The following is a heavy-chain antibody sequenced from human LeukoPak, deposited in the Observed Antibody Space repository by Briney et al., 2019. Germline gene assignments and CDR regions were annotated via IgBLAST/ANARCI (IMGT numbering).Heavy chain of an antibody. CDR3: AKESGQLDV. Sequence: GGSLRLSCAASGFTFSDYAMSWVRQAPGKGLEWVSVISGDGSTTYYGDSVKGRFAISRDESKNMLYLQMNSLRAEDTAVYYCAKESGQLDVWGKGTTVIVSS. D-gene: IGHD2-15*01. CDR1: GFTFSDYA. V-gene: IGHV3-23*01. J-gene: IGHJ6*04. CDR2: ISGDGSTT.